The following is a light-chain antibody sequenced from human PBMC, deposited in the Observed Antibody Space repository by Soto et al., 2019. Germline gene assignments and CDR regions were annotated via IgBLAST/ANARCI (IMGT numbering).Light chain of an antibody. J-gene: IGKJ1*01. CDR2: GAS. CDR3: QQYNNWLQT. V-gene: IGKV3-15*01. CDR1: QSDSSN. Sequence: EIVMTQSPATLSVSPGERATLSCRASQSDSSNLAWYQQKPGQAPRLLIYGASTRATGIPARFSGSGSGTEFTLTISSLQSEDFAVYYCQQYNNWLQTFGQGTKVDIK.